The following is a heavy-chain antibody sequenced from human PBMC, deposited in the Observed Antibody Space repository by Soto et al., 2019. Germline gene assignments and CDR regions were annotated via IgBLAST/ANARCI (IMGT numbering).Heavy chain of an antibody. Sequence: SETLSLTCTVSGGSISSSRYYWGWIRQPPGKGLEWIGSIFYSGSTYHNPSLKSRVTISVDTSKNQFSLKLSSVTAADTAVYYCARPLTGGLDAFDIWGQGTMVTVSS. D-gene: IGHD2-8*02. V-gene: IGHV4-39*01. CDR1: GGSISSSRYY. CDR2: IFYSGST. CDR3: ARPLTGGLDAFDI. J-gene: IGHJ3*02.